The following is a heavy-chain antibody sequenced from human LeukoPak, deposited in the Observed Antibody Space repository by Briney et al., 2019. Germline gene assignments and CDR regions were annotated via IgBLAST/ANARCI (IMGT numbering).Heavy chain of an antibody. CDR3: AKDIWVRALGGNCDY. V-gene: IGHV3-43*01. CDR1: GFTFDDHT. Sequence: GGSLRLSCAASGFTFDDHTMHWVRQAPGKGLEWVSLISWDGGSTYYADSVKGRFTISRDNSKNSLYLQMNSLRTEDTALYYCAKDIWVRALGGNCDYWGQGTLVTVSS. D-gene: IGHD2-15*01. J-gene: IGHJ4*02. CDR2: ISWDGGST.